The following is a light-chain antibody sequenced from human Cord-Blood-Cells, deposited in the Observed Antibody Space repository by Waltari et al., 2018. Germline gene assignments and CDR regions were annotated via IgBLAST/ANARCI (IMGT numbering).Light chain of an antibody. J-gene: IGLJ2*01. V-gene: IGLV2-23*01. Sequence: QSALTQPASVSGSPGQSITISCPGTSSAVGSYNLVSWYQQHPGKAPNLMIYEGSKRPSGVSNRFSGSKSGNTASLTISGLQAEDEADYYCCSYAGSVVFGGGTKLTVL. CDR3: CSYAGSVV. CDR1: SSAVGSYNL. CDR2: EGS.